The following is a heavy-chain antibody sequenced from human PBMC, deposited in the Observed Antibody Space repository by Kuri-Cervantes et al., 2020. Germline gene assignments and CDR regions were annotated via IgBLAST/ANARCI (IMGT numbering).Heavy chain of an antibody. V-gene: IGHV3-66*01. CDR2: IYSGGST. J-gene: IGHJ4*02. D-gene: IGHD2-15*01. CDR3: SRGIRPFDY. CDR1: GFTVSSNY. Sequence: GESLKISCAASGFTVSSNYMSWVRQAPGKGLEWVSVIYSGGSTYYADSVKGRFTISRDNSKNTLYLQMNSLRAEDTAVYYCSRGIRPFDYWGQGTLVTVSS.